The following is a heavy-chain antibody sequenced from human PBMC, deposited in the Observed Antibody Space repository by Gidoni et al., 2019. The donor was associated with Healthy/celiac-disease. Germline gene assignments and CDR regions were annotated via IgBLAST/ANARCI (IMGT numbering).Heavy chain of an antibody. D-gene: IGHD6-19*01. CDR3: AKDSTVAGRLYYYYYGMDV. V-gene: IGHV3-30*18. CDR1: GFPFSSYG. CDR2: ISYDGSNK. Sequence: QVQLVESGGGVVQPGRSLRLSCAASGFPFSSYGTHWVRQATGKGLEWVAVISYDGSNKYYADSVKGRFTISRDNSKNTLYLQMNSLRAEDTAVYYCAKDSTVAGRLYYYYYGMDVWGQGTTVTVSS. J-gene: IGHJ6*02.